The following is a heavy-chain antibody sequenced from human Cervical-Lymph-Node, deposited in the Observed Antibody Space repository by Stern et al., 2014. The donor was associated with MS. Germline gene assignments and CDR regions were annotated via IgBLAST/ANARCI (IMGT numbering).Heavy chain of an antibody. CDR3: ASVAVAGTGDQHYYYGLDV. Sequence: VQLVESGGGLVKPGGSLRLSCAASGFTFRTYTMNWVRQAPGKGLEWISSISARRADINYADSVKGRFTISRDNAKKSLFLQMNSLRVEDTAVYYCASVAVAGTGDQHYYYGLDVWGQGTTVTVSS. V-gene: IGHV3-21*01. CDR1: GFTFRTYT. CDR2: ISARRADI. J-gene: IGHJ6*02. D-gene: IGHD6-19*01.